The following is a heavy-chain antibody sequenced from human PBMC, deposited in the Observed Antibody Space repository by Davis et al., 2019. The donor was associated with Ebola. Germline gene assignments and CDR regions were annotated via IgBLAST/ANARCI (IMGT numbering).Heavy chain of an antibody. D-gene: IGHD2-15*01. CDR2: ISYDGSNK. CDR1: GFTFSSYA. CDR3: AKDAVVVAATGFDY. V-gene: IGHV3-30*04. Sequence: PGGSLRLSCAASGFTFSSYAMHWVRQAPGKGLEWVAVISYDGSNKYYADSVKGRFTISRDNSKNTLYLQMNSLRAEDTAVYYCAKDAVVVAATGFDYWGQGTLVTVSS. J-gene: IGHJ4*02.